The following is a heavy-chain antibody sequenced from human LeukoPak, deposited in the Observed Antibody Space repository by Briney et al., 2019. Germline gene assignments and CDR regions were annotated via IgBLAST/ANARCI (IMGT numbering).Heavy chain of an antibody. V-gene: IGHV3-30*18. D-gene: IGHD3-10*01. CDR1: GFTFSSYG. J-gene: IGHJ4*02. CDR3: VKDRGSGSYPSPLFDN. CDR2: ISYDESNK. Sequence: GGSLRLSCAASGFTFSSYGMHWVRQAPGEGLEWVAVISYDESNKYYAESVKGRSTISRDDSKDTLYLQMNSLRAEDTAVYYCVKDRGSGSYPSPLFDNWGQGTLVTVSS.